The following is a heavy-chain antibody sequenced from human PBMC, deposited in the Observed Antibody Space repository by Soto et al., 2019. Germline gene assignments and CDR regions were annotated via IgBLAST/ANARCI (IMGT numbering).Heavy chain of an antibody. Sequence: GGSLRLSCEASGFTFSSYPMSWVRQAPGKGLEWVSVISGSGGSTYYADSVKGRFTISRDNSKNTLYLQMNSLRAEDTAVYYCAKGGHDILTGYYPFDYWGQGTLVTVSS. CDR3: AKGGHDILTGYYPFDY. CDR1: GFTFSSYP. CDR2: ISGSGGST. V-gene: IGHV3-23*01. J-gene: IGHJ4*02. D-gene: IGHD3-9*01.